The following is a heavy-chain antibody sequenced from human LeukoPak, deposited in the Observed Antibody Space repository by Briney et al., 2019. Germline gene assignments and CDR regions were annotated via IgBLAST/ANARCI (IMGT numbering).Heavy chain of an antibody. Sequence: GGSLRLSCAASGFTFDDYGMSWVRQAPGKGLEWVSGINWNGGSTGYADSVKGRFTISRDNAKNSLYLQVNSLRAEDTALYYCARATYYYDSSATARGDYYYYMDVWGKGTTVTVSS. CDR2: INWNGGST. J-gene: IGHJ6*03. V-gene: IGHV3-20*04. CDR3: ARATYYYDSSATARGDYYYYMDV. D-gene: IGHD3-22*01. CDR1: GFTFDDYG.